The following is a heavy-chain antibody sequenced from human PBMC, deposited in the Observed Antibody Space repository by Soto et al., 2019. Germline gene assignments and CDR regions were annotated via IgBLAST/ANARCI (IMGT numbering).Heavy chain of an antibody. V-gene: IGHV2-5*02. CDR2: IYWDDDK. J-gene: IGHJ4*02. CDR1: GFSLSTYHMG. Sequence: SGPTLVNPTQTLTLTCDFSGFSLSTYHMGVAWSRQPPGKALEWLALIYWDDDKRYSPSLKDRLAISKDTSSTQVVLTITNIDPGDSATYFCAHAGDYALLTFDHWGPGTLVTVSS. D-gene: IGHD4-17*01. CDR3: AHAGDYALLTFDH.